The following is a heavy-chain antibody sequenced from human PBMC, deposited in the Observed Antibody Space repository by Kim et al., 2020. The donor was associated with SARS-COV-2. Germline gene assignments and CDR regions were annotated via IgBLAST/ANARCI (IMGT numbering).Heavy chain of an antibody. CDR2: ISDSSSYI. CDR1: GFTFSSYS. CDR3: AREWSSSSYYYGMDV. J-gene: IGHJ6*02. Sequence: GGSLRLSCVASGFTFSSYSMNWVRQAPGKGLEWVSSISDSSSYIYYADSVKGRFTISRDNAKNSLYLQMNSLRAEDTAVYYCAREWSSSSYYYGMDVWGQGTTVTVSS. D-gene: IGHD6-13*01. V-gene: IGHV3-21*01.